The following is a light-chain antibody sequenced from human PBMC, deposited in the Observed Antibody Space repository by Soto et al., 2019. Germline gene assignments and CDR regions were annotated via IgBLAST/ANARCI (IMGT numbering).Light chain of an antibody. J-gene: IGKJ2*01. CDR2: DAF. Sequence: EIVLTQSPATLSLSPGERATLSCRASQSVSSYLAWYQQKPGQAPRLLVYDAFYRATGIPARFSGSGSGTDFSLTISSLEPEDFAVYYCQQRSNWPYTFGQGTKLEI. V-gene: IGKV3-11*01. CDR3: QQRSNWPYT. CDR1: QSVSSY.